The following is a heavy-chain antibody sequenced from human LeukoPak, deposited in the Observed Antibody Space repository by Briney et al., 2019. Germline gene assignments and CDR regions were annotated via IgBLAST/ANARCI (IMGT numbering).Heavy chain of an antibody. J-gene: IGHJ4*02. CDR3: ARLWCYYDSSGYYGEFDY. CDR2: IYYSGST. V-gene: IGHV4-59*01. D-gene: IGHD3-22*01. Sequence: SETLSLTCTVSGGSISSYYWSWIRQPPGKGLEWIGYIYYSGSTNYNPSLKSRVTISVDTSKNQFSLKLSSVTAADTAVYYCARLWCYYDSSGYYGEFDYWGQGTLVTVSS. CDR1: GGSISSYY.